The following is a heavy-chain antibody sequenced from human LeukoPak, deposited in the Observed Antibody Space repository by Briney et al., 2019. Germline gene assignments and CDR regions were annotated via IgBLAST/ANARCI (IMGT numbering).Heavy chain of an antibody. Sequence: PSETLSLTCTVSGGSISSTSYYWGWIRQPPGKGLEWIGSIYYSGSTYYNPSLKSRVTISVDQSKNQFSLKLSSVTAADTAVYYCARDRLGYCSGGSCYGNAFDIWGQGTMVTVSS. J-gene: IGHJ3*02. CDR2: IYYSGST. D-gene: IGHD2-15*01. CDR1: GGSISSTSYY. CDR3: ARDRLGYCSGGSCYGNAFDI. V-gene: IGHV4-39*07.